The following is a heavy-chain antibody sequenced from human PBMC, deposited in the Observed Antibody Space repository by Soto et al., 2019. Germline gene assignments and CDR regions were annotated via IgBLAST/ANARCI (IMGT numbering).Heavy chain of an antibody. CDR3: ARDRGIVVVPAAAYAFDI. CDR1: GFTFSSYS. Sequence: GGSLRLSCAASGFTFSSYSMNWVRQAPGKGLEWVSSISSSSSYIYYADSVKGRFTISRDNAKNSLYLQMNSLRAEDTAVYYCARDRGIVVVPAAAYAFDIWGQGTMVTVSS. CDR2: ISSSSSYI. D-gene: IGHD2-2*01. J-gene: IGHJ3*02. V-gene: IGHV3-21*01.